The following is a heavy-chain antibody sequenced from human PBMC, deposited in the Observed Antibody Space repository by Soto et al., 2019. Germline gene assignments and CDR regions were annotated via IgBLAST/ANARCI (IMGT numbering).Heavy chain of an antibody. D-gene: IGHD3-22*01. CDR3: ASSGIVGREVNTWFDP. V-gene: IGHV4-59*01. CDR1: AGSITTSY. CDR2: ISYRGST. J-gene: IGHJ5*02. Sequence: PSETLSLTCTVSAGSITTSYWSWIRQPLGKALEWIGYISYRGSTNYNPSLKSRLTISIDTSKSQISLKLTSMTTADTAVYYCASSGIVGREVNTWFDPWGQETLVTVSS.